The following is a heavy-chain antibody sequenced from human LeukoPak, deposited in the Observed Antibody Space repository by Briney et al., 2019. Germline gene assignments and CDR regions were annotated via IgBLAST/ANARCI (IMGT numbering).Heavy chain of an antibody. Sequence: SVKVSCKASGGTFSSYAIAWVRQAPGQGLEWMGRITVMSGTANYAQKFQDRVTITTDESTRTSYMEVSSLRSEDTAVYFCATELRGYSFGYDSWGQGTLFTVSS. CDR2: ITVMSGTA. V-gene: IGHV1-69*05. D-gene: IGHD5-12*01. J-gene: IGHJ5*01. CDR1: GGTFSSYA. CDR3: ATELRGYSFGYDS.